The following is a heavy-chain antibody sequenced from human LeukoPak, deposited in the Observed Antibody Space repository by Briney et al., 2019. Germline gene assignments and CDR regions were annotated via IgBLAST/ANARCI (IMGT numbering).Heavy chain of an antibody. CDR2: INQYGNEK. Sequence: PGGSLRPSCAASGFTFSTYWMNWVRQAPGKGLEWVANINQYGNEKYYVDSVKGRFTISRDNDKNSLYLEMNSLRAEDTAVYYCATGAEMDRGVIINGHLDYWGQGTLVTASS. J-gene: IGHJ4*02. D-gene: IGHD3-10*01. CDR3: ATGAEMDRGVIINGHLDY. CDR1: GFTFSTYW. V-gene: IGHV3-7*01.